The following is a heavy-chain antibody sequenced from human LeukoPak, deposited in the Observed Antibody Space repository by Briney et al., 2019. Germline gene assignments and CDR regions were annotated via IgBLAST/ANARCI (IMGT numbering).Heavy chain of an antibody. CDR3: AREMYSSGWLNAFDI. CDR1: GFTFSSYA. Sequence: GGSLRLSCAASGFTFSSYAMNWVRQAPGKGLEWVSGINWNGGSTHYADSVKGRFTISRDNAKNSLYLQMNSLRAEDTALYYCAREMYSSGWLNAFDIWGQGTLVTVSS. V-gene: IGHV3-20*04. CDR2: INWNGGST. J-gene: IGHJ3*02. D-gene: IGHD6-19*01.